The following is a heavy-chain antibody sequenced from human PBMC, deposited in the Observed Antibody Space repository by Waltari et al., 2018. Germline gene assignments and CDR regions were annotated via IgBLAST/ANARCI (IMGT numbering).Heavy chain of an antibody. V-gene: IGHV3-30*18. J-gene: IGHJ6*02. Sequence: QVQLVESGGGVVQPGRSLRLSCAASGFPFSSYGMHWVRQAPGKGLEWVAVISYDGSNKYYADSVKGRFTISRDNSKNTLYLQMNSLRAEDTAVYYCAKDLGVVGQNGVFGMDVWGQGTTVTVSS. D-gene: IGHD4-17*01. CDR1: GFPFSSYG. CDR2: ISYDGSNK. CDR3: AKDLGVVGQNGVFGMDV.